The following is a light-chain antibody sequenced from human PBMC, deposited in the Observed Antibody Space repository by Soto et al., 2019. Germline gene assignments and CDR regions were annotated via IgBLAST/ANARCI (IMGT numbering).Light chain of an antibody. CDR3: QQRSDRRT. Sequence: EIVLTQSPGTLSLSPGERATLSCRASQSVSTYLAWYQQKLGQAPRLLIYGASNRATGIPARFSGSGSGTDFTLTISSLEPEDFAVYYCQQRSDRRTFGQGTKAEIK. J-gene: IGKJ1*01. V-gene: IGKV3-11*01. CDR1: QSVSTY. CDR2: GAS.